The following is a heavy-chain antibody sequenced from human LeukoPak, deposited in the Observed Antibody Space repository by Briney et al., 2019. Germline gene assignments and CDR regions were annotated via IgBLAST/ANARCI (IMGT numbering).Heavy chain of an antibody. CDR3: ARQYYYDSSGYFDY. V-gene: IGHV4-59*08. J-gene: IGHJ4*02. Sequence: SETLSLTCTVSGGSISRYYWSWIRQPPGKGLEWIGYIYYSGSANYNPSLKSRVTISVDTSKNQFSLKLSSVTAAGTAVYYCARQYYYDSSGYFDYWGQGTLVTVSS. CDR2: IYYSGSA. CDR1: GGSISRYY. D-gene: IGHD3-22*01.